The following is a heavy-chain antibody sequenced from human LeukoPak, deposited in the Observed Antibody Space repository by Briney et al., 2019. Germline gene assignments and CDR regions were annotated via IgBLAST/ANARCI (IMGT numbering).Heavy chain of an antibody. J-gene: IGHJ5*02. V-gene: IGHV1-2*02. CDR3: ARAEPGYLNRFDP. CDR1: GITFIDYY. CDR2: INPHSGGS. Sequence: ASVKVSCKASGITFIDYYIHWVRQAPAHGLEWVGWINPHSGGSKYAQKFQGRVTMTRDTSIGTAFMELSSLRSDDTGVYYCARAEPGYLNRFDPWGEGTLVTVSS. D-gene: IGHD3-9*01.